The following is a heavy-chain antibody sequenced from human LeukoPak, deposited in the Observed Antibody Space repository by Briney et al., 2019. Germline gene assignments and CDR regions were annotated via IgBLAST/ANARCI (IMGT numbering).Heavy chain of an antibody. CDR3: ARARGDHYSFDY. CDR1: GYSFTSYW. D-gene: IGHD3-10*01. Sequence: GESLRISCKGYGYSFTSYWIIWVRQMPGKGLEWMGRIDPSDSYTNYSPSLQGHVAISADKSISAAYLQWSNLKASDTAMYYCARARGDHYSFDYWGQGTLVTVSS. J-gene: IGHJ4*02. V-gene: IGHV5-10-1*01. CDR2: IDPSDSYT.